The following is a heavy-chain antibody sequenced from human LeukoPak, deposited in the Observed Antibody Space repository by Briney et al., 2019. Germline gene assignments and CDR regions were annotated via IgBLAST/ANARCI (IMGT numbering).Heavy chain of an antibody. V-gene: IGHV3-74*01. CDR1: GFTFSKYW. CDR3: ARDRINMMVLGHDSGLDF. Sequence: GGSLRLSCAASGFTFSKYWMLWVRQAPGKGLESVSRINTDGTVTTYADSVKGRFTVSRDNADNTMFLQMNSVRDEDTAVYYCARDRINMMVLGHDSGLDFWGQGTLVTVSS. J-gene: IGHJ4*02. D-gene: IGHD3-22*01. CDR2: INTDGTVT.